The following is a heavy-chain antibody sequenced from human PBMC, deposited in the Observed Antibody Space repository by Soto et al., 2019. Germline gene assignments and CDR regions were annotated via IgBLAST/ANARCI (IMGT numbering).Heavy chain of an antibody. CDR1: GGTFSSCA. CDR2: IIPIFGTA. CDR3: ARLLYDSRLNLDHDAFDI. Sequence: SVKVSCKASGGTFSSCAISWVRQAPGQGLEWMGGIIPIFGTANYAQKFQGRVTITADESTSTAYMELSSLRSEDTAVYYCARLLYDSRLNLDHDAFDIWGQGTMVTVSS. J-gene: IGHJ3*02. V-gene: IGHV1-69*13. D-gene: IGHD3-22*01.